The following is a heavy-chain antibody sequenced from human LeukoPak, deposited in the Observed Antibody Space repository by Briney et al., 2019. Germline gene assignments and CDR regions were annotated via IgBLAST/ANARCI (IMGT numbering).Heavy chain of an antibody. V-gene: IGHV4-39*01. CDR1: GGSISSSTYY. Sequence: SETLSLTCTVSGGSISSSTYYWGWIRQPPGKGLEWIGSIYYSGSTFYNPSLKSRVTISVDTSKDQFSLNLSPVTAADTAVYYCARPRYQHWYADAFDIWGQGTVVTVSS. CDR3: ARPRYQHWYADAFDI. J-gene: IGHJ3*02. D-gene: IGHD6-13*01. CDR2: IYYSGST.